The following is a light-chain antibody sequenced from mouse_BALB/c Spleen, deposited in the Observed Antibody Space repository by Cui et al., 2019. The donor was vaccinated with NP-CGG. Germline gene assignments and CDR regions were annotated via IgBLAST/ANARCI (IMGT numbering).Light chain of an antibody. V-gene: IGLV1*01. J-gene: IGLJ1*01. CDR2: GTN. Sequence: QAVVTQESALTTSPGETVTLTCRSSIGAVTTSNYANWVQENPDHLFTGLIGGTNNRAPGVPARFSGSLIGDKAVLTITGAQTEDEAIYFCALWYSNHWVFGGGTKLTVL. CDR1: IGAVTTSNY. CDR3: ALWYSNHWV.